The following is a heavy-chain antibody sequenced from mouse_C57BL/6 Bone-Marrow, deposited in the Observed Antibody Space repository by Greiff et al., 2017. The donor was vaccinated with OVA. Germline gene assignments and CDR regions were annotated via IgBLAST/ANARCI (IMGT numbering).Heavy chain of an antibody. J-gene: IGHJ1*03. CDR1: GYTFTSYW. D-gene: IGHD1-1*01. Sequence: QVQLQQPGAELVKPGASVKLSCKASGYTFTSYWMHWVKQRPGQGLEWIGMIHPNSGSTNYNEKFKSKATLTVDKSSSTAYMQLSSLTSEDSAVYYCAREELYGNSPSWYFDVWGTGTTVTVSS. CDR3: AREELYGNSPSWYFDV. V-gene: IGHV1-64*01. CDR2: IHPNSGST.